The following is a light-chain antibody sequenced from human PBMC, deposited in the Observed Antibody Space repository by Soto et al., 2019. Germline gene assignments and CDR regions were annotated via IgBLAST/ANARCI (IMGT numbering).Light chain of an antibody. CDR2: EVS. V-gene: IGLV2-8*01. CDR1: SSDVGDYNY. CDR3: SSYAGSNNLV. J-gene: IGLJ2*01. Sequence: QSALTQPPSAAGSPGQSVTISCTGTSSDVGDYNYVSWYQQHPGKAPRLMIYEVSKRPSGVPDRFSGSKSGNTASLTVSGLQAEDEADYYCSSYAGSNNLVFGGGTKVTV.